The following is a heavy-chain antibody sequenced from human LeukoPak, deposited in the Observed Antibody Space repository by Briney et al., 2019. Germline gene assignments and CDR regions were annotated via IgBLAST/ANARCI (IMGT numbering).Heavy chain of an antibody. CDR3: ARRRYCSGGGCPQNRRSYYDMDV. J-gene: IGHJ6*02. CDR2: IYYSGST. Sequence: SETLSLTCTVSGGSISSGDYYWSWIRQPPGKGLEWIGYIYYSGSTYYNPSLKSRVTISVDTSKNQFSLKLSSVTAADTAVYYCARRRYCSGGGCPQNRRSYYDMDVWGQGTTVTVSS. D-gene: IGHD2-15*01. V-gene: IGHV4-30-4*08. CDR1: GGSISSGDYY.